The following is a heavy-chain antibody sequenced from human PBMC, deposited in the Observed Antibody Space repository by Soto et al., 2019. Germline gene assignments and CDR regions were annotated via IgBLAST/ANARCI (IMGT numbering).Heavy chain of an antibody. D-gene: IGHD2-8*02. CDR2: IIPILDIP. CDR3: ASHFTGVLVLGTSPPGGDNYGWDV. Sequence: QVQLVQSGAEVKKPGSSVKVSCKASGGTFSRYTFTWVRQAPGQGLEWMGRIIPILDIPNYAQNFQGRVTITADKSTSTAYMELSSLRSDDTAVYYCASHFTGVLVLGTSPPGGDNYGWDVWGQGTTVTFSS. V-gene: IGHV1-69*02. J-gene: IGHJ6*02. CDR1: GGTFSRYT.